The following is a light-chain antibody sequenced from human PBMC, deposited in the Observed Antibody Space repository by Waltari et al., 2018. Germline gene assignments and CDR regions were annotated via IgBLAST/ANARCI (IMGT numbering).Light chain of an antibody. CDR1: QSVSSSY. J-gene: IGKJ1*01. Sequence: EIVLTQSPGTLSLSPGERATLSCRASQSVSSSYLAWYQQKPGQAPRLLIYGASSRATGIPDRFSGSGSGTXFTLTISRLEPEDFAVYYCQQYGSSKTFGQGTKVEIK. CDR3: QQYGSSKT. CDR2: GAS. V-gene: IGKV3-20*01.